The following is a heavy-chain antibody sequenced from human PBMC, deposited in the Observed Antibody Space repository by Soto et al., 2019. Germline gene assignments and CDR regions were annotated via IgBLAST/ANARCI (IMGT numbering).Heavy chain of an antibody. CDR1: GYTFTSYY. Sequence: SVKVSCKASGYTFTSYYIQWVRQAPGQGLEWMGIINPSGGSTNYAQKFQGRVTMTRDTSTSTVYMELSSLRSEDTAIYYCSRGYPPRDQLGNLPGAFWGQGTLVTVSS. CDR3: SRGYPPRDQLGNLPGAF. CDR2: INPSGGST. J-gene: IGHJ4*02. V-gene: IGHV1-46*03. D-gene: IGHD1-1*01.